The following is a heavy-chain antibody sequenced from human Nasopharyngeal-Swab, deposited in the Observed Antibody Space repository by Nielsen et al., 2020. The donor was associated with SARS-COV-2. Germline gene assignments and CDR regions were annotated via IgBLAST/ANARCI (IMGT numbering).Heavy chain of an antibody. V-gene: IGHV3-7*01. Sequence: GESLKISCAASGFTFSSYSMNWVRQAPGKGLEWVANIKQDASEKSYVDSVKGRFTISRDNAKNSLYLQMNSLRAEDTAVYYCARVYYGCLESWGQGTLVTVSS. CDR3: ARVYYGCLES. CDR2: IKQDASEK. CDR1: GFTFSSYS. D-gene: IGHD3-10*01. J-gene: IGHJ4*02.